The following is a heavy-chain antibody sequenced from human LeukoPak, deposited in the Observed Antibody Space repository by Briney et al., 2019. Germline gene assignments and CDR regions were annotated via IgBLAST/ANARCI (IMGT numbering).Heavy chain of an antibody. CDR1: GFTFSIYA. D-gene: IGHD2/OR15-2a*01. CDR3: ARGGLSIMGY. J-gene: IGHJ4*02. Sequence: GSLRLSCAASGFTFSIYAMNWVRQAPGKGLEWVSAISGSDGSTYYADSVKGRFTISRDNARNSLYLQMNSLRAEDTAVYFCARGGLSIMGYWGQGTLVTVSS. V-gene: IGHV3-23*01. CDR2: ISGSDGST.